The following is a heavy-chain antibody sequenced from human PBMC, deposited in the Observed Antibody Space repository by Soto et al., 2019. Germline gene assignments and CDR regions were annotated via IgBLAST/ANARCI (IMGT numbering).Heavy chain of an antibody. CDR1: GGSISSYY. D-gene: IGHD4-17*01. CDR2: IYYSGIT. J-gene: IGHJ4*02. CDR3: ARRYGDYFDY. Sequence: QVQLQESGPGLVKPSETLSLTCTVSGGSISSYYWSWIRQPPGKGLEWIGYIYYSGITNYNPSLKRRVTISVDTSKNQFSLKLSSVTAADTAVYYCARRYGDYFDYWGQGTLVTVSS. V-gene: IGHV4-59*08.